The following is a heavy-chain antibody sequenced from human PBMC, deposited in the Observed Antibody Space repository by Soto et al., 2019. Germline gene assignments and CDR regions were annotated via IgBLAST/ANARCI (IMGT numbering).Heavy chain of an antibody. Sequence: QVQLQESGPGLVKPSGTLSLTCAVSGGSISSSNWWSWVRQPPGKGLEWIGEIYHSGSTNYNPSLKSRVTISVDKSKNQFSLKLSSVTAADTAVYYCARALTDGSGSYYRGPPLYYFDYWGQGTLVTVSS. CDR1: GGSISSSNW. V-gene: IGHV4-4*02. D-gene: IGHD3-10*01. J-gene: IGHJ4*02. CDR2: IYHSGST. CDR3: ARALTDGSGSYYRGPPLYYFDY.